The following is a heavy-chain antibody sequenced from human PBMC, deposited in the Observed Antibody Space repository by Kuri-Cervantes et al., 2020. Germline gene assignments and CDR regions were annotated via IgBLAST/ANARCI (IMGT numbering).Heavy chain of an antibody. CDR3: ARTFIDYSKYLWEEYYYGMDV. J-gene: IGHJ6*02. D-gene: IGHD4-11*01. CDR1: GFTFSSYS. V-gene: IGHV3-21*01. Sequence: GGSLRLSCAASGFTFSSYSMNWVRQAPGKGLEWVSSISSSSSYIYYADSVKGRFTISRDNSKNTLYLQMNSLRGEDTAVYYCARTFIDYSKYLWEEYYYGMDVWGQGTTVTVSS. CDR2: ISSSSSYI.